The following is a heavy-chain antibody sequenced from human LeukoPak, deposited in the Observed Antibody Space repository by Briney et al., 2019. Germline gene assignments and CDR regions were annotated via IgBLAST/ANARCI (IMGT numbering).Heavy chain of an antibody. CDR1: GGTFSSYA. D-gene: IGHD6-19*01. V-gene: IGHV1-69*05. J-gene: IGHJ6*03. CDR3: AKTQGLNYYYYYMDV. Sequence: SVKVSCKASGGTFSSYAISWVRQAPGQGLEWMGGIIPIFGTANYAQKFQGRVTITTDESTSTAYMELSSLRSEDTAMYYCAKTQGLNYYYYYMDVWGKGTTVTVSS. CDR2: IIPIFGTA.